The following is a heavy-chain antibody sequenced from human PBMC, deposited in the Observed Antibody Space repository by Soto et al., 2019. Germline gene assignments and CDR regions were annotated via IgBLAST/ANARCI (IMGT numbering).Heavy chain of an antibody. J-gene: IGHJ5*02. Sequence: QVQLVESGGGVVQPGRSLRLSCAASGFTFSSYGMHWVRQAPGKGLEWVAVISYDGSNKYYADSVKGRFTISRDNSKNTLYLQMNSLRAEDTAVYYCAKEKQLADHYWFDPWGQGTLVTVSS. V-gene: IGHV3-30*18. CDR1: GFTFSSYG. CDR2: ISYDGSNK. CDR3: AKEKQLADHYWFDP. D-gene: IGHD6-6*01.